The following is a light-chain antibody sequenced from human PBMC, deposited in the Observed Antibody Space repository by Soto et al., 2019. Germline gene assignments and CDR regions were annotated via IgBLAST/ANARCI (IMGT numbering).Light chain of an antibody. CDR3: QVWNNNDEQCV. V-gene: IGLV3-21*04. Sequence: SYELTQSPSMSVAPGATARITCGGDNIGTKAVHWYQHRPGQAPFVVISYDHVRPSGIPERFSGSNSGNTATLTIRGVEAGDEGDFYCQVWNNNDEQCVFGGGTKLTVL. J-gene: IGLJ3*02. CDR1: NIGTKA. CDR2: YDH.